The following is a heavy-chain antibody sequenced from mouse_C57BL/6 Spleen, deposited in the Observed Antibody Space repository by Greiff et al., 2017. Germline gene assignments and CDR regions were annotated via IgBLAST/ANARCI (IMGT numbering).Heavy chain of an antibody. CDR2: FNPSNGGT. CDR1: GYTFTSYW. CDR3: ARSRFVDGWFAY. J-gene: IGHJ3*01. Sequence: QVQLQQSGTELVKPGASVKLSCKASGYTFTSYWMHWVKQRPGQGLEWIGNFNPSNGGTNYNAKFKSKATLTVDKSSSTVYMQHSRLTSDDAAVYNCARSRFVDGWFAYGGQGTPVTVSA. V-gene: IGHV1-53*01. D-gene: IGHD2-3*01.